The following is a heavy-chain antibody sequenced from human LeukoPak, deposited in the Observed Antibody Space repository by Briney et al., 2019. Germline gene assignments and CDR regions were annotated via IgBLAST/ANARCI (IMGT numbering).Heavy chain of an antibody. Sequence: PGGSLRLSCAASGFTFTNYVMTWVRQAPGRGLEWVSGITGSGDSTFYADSVKGRFTISRGNSKNTLYLQMNSLRAEDTAVYYCARGRSYFDHWGQGTLVTVSS. V-gene: IGHV3-23*01. CDR3: ARGRSYFDH. CDR1: GFTFTNYV. J-gene: IGHJ4*02. CDR2: ITGSGDST.